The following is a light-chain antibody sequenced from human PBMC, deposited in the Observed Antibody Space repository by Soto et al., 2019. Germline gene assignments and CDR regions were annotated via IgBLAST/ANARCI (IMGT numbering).Light chain of an antibody. Sequence: QSVLTQSSSASASLGSSVKLTCTLSSGHSSYIIAWHQQQPGKAPRYLMKLEGSGSYNKGSGVPDRFSGSSSGADRYLTIANLHCEDEADYYCETWDSNTRVFGTGTKVTVL. V-gene: IGLV4-60*02. CDR1: SGHSSYI. J-gene: IGLJ1*01. CDR3: ETWDSNTRV. CDR2: LEGSGSY.